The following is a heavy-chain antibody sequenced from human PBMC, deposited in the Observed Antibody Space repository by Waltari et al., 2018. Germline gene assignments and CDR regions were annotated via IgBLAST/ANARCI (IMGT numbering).Heavy chain of an antibody. J-gene: IGHJ4*02. CDR1: GFTFSSYSMN. Sequence: VQLVESGGGLVKPGGSLRLSCAASGFTFSSYSMNWVRQAPGKGLEWIGSIYYSGSTYYNPSLKSRVTISVDTSKNQFSLKLSSVTAADTAVYYCARHEHGSIDYWGQGTLVTVSS. V-gene: IGHV4-59*05. CDR3: ARHEHGSIDY. CDR2: IYYSGST.